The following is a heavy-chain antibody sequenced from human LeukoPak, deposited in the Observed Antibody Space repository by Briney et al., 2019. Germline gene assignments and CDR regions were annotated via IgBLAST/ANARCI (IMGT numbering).Heavy chain of an antibody. V-gene: IGHV3-30*03. J-gene: IGHJ4*02. Sequence: GRFLRLSCAASGFSFSTYGMHWVRQAPGKGLEWVTFISYEGTIKRYADSVKGRITISRDNSKNTLYLEMSSLRVEDTAVYYCAREYDLVTGLDYWGQGTLVTVSS. CDR2: ISYEGTIK. CDR1: GFSFSTYG. CDR3: AREYDLVTGLDY. D-gene: IGHD3-9*01.